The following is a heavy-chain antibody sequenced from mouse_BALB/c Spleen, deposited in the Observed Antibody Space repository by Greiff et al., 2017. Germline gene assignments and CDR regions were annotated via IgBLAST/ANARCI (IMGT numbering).Heavy chain of an antibody. V-gene: IGHV2-9*02. Sequence: VQGVESGPGLVAPSQSLSITCTVSGFSLTSYGVHWVRQPPGKGLEWLGVIWAGGSTNYNSALMSRLSISKDNSKSQVFLKMNSLQTDDTAMYYCARDYGSSSLYAMDYWGQGTSVTVSS. CDR3: ARDYGSSSLYAMDY. CDR2: IWAGGST. D-gene: IGHD1-1*01. CDR1: GFSLTSYG. J-gene: IGHJ4*01.